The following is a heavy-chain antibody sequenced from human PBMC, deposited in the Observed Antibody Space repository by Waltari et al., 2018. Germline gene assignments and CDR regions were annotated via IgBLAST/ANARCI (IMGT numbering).Heavy chain of an antibody. V-gene: IGHV1-69*12. CDR2: IIPIFGTA. CDR1: GGTFSSYA. J-gene: IGHJ5*02. D-gene: IGHD2-2*01. CDR3: ARGRDIVVVPAATGNWFDP. Sequence: QVQLVQSGAEVKKPGSSVKVSCKASGGTFSSYAISWVRQAPGQGLEWMGGIIPIFGTANYAQKFQGRVTITADESTSTAYMELSSLGSEDTAVYYCARGRDIVVVPAATGNWFDPWGQGTLVTVSS.